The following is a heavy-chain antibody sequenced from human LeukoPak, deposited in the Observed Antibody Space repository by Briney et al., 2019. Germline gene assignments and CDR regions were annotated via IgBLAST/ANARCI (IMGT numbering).Heavy chain of an antibody. CDR1: GYSFTSYW. Sequence: GESLKISCKGSGYSFTSYWIGWVRQMPGKGLEWMGIIYPGDSDTRYNPSFQGQVIISADKSISTAYLQWSSLKASDTAMYYCARRVSGYIYGQHYYFGYWGQGTLVTVSS. J-gene: IGHJ4*02. CDR3: ARRVSGYIYGQHYYFGY. V-gene: IGHV5-51*01. D-gene: IGHD5-18*01. CDR2: IYPGDSDT.